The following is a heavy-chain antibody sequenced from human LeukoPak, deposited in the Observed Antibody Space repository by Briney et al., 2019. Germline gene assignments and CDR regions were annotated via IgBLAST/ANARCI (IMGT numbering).Heavy chain of an antibody. CDR3: ARHVRYYDSSGYYYLGVDY. CDR1: GYSFTSYW. D-gene: IGHD3-22*01. CDR2: NYPGDSDT. J-gene: IGHJ4*02. V-gene: IGHV5-51*01. Sequence: GEALKISCKGSGYSFTSYWIGWVRQMPGKGLEWMGINYPGDSDTRYSPSFQGQVTISADKSISTAYLQWSSLKASDTAMYYCARHVRYYDSSGYYYLGVDYWGQGTLVTVSS.